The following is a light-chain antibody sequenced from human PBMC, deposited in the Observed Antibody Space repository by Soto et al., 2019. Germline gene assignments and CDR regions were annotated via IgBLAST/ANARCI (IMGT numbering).Light chain of an antibody. CDR3: QMKGTDEE. CDR1: SGHSNFA. J-gene: IGLJ3*02. Sequence: QAVVTKSPSASASLGASVNLTCTLSSGHSNFAIAWHQQQSEKGPRYLMKVNSDGSHTKGDGIPDRFSGSRCGAERYLTISSLQSEEEADYYGQMKGTDEEFGGGTNHTVL. V-gene: IGLV4-69*01. CDR2: VNSDGSH.